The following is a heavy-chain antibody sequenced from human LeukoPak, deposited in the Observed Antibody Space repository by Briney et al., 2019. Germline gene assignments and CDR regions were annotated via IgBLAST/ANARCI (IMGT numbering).Heavy chain of an antibody. Sequence: PGGSLRLSCAASGFTFSDHYMHWVRQASGKGLEWLGRIRSKANNYATVYAASVKGRFTISRDDSKKTAYLQMNSLKTEDTAVYYCTAVPYYYDSSGQSYFDYWGQGTLVTVSS. CDR2: IRSKANNYAT. CDR3: TAVPYYYDSSGQSYFDY. CDR1: GFTFSDHY. V-gene: IGHV3-73*01. J-gene: IGHJ4*02. D-gene: IGHD3-22*01.